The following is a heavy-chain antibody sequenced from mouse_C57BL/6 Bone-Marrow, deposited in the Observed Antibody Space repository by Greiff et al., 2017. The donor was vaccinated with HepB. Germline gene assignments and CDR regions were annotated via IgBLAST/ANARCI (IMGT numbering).Heavy chain of an antibody. V-gene: IGHV1-39*01. CDR1: GYSFTDYN. D-gene: IGHD1-1*01. CDR2: INPNYGTT. J-gene: IGHJ2*01. CDR3: ARTMITTVVATNYFDY. Sequence: EVQVVESGPELVKPGASVKISCKASGYSFTDYNMNWVKQSNGKSLEWIGVINPNYGTTSYNQKFKGKATLTVDQSSSTAYMQLNSLTSEDSAVYYCARTMITTVVATNYFDYWGQGTTLTVSS.